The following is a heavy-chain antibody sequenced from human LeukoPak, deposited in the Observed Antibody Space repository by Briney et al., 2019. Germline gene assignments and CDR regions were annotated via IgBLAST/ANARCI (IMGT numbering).Heavy chain of an antibody. J-gene: IGHJ3*02. V-gene: IGHV4-4*02. D-gene: IGHD4-17*01. Sequence: SGTLSLTCVVYNGSISIINWWSGVGQPPGKGLEWIGEINLSGSTNYNPSLKSRVIISVDKSKNQFTLRLSSVTAADTAVYYCAREGGGDYAHAFDIWGQGTMVTVSS. CDR1: NGSISIINW. CDR3: AREGGGDYAHAFDI. CDR2: INLSGST.